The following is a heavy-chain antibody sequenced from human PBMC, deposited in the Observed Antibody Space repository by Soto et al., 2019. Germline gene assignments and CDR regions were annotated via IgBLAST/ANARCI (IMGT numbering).Heavy chain of an antibody. CDR1: GGSFSGYY. CDR2: INHSGST. V-gene: IGHV4-34*01. CDR3: ARVQGRRGSYYDSRGPRGWFDP. D-gene: IGHD3-22*01. Sequence: SETLSLTCAVYGGSFSGYYWSWIRQPPGKGLEWIGEINHSGSTNYNPSLKSRVTISVDTSKNQFSLKLTSVTAADTAVYYCARVQGRRGSYYDSRGPRGWFDPWGQGTLVTVSS. J-gene: IGHJ5*02.